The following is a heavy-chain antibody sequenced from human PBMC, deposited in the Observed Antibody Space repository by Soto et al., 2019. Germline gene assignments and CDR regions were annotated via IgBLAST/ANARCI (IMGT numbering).Heavy chain of an antibody. V-gene: IGHV1-8*02. CDR1: GYTFINFD. CDR2: MNPGSGKT. D-gene: IGHD6-13*01. J-gene: IGHJ5*02. Sequence: QVQLVQSGAEVKEPGASVRVSCKASGYTFINFDISWVRQATGQGLEWMGWMNPGSGKTGYANKFHGRVTMTRDASTGTAHLGLSSLTSEDTAVYYCARMASAGTLNWFDPWGQGTLVTVSS. CDR3: ARMASAGTLNWFDP.